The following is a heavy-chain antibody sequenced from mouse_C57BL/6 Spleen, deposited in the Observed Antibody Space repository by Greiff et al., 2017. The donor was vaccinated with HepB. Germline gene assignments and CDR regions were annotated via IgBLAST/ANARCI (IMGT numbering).Heavy chain of an antibody. Sequence: VQLQQSGPGLVKPSQSLSLTCSVTGYSITSGYYWNWIRQFPGNKLEWMGYISYDGSNNYNPSLKNRISITRDTSKNQFFLKLNSVTTEDTATYYCARRGNAGWYFDVWGTGTTVTVSS. V-gene: IGHV3-6*01. J-gene: IGHJ1*03. CDR2: ISYDGSN. CDR3: ARRGNAGWYFDV. CDR1: GYSITSGYY.